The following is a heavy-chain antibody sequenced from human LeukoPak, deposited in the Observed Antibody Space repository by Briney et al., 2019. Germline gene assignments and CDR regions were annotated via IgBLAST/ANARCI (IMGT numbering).Heavy chain of an antibody. J-gene: IGHJ4*02. CDR2: IRYDGSNK. V-gene: IGHV3-30*02. D-gene: IGHD3-10*01. CDR3: AKDFRHNDVLLWFGETIGSYFGY. Sequence: AGGSLRLSCAASGFTFSSYGMHWVRQAPGKGLEWVAFIRYDGSNKYYADSVKGRFTISRDNSKNTLYLQMNSLRAEDTAVYYCAKDFRHNDVLLWFGETIGSYFGYWGQGTLVTVSS. CDR1: GFTFSSYG.